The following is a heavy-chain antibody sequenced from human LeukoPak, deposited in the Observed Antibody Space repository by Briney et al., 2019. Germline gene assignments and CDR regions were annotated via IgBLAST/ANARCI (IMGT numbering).Heavy chain of an antibody. CDR1: GFTFSSYE. CDR3: ARDPGYSYGFDI. D-gene: IGHD5-18*01. Sequence: GGSLRLSRAASGFTFSSYEMNWVRQAPGKGLEWVSYISSSGSTIYYADSVKGRFTIYRDNAKNSLYLQMNSLRAEDTAVYYCARDPGYSYGFDIWGQGTMVTVSS. V-gene: IGHV3-48*03. CDR2: ISSSGSTI. J-gene: IGHJ3*02.